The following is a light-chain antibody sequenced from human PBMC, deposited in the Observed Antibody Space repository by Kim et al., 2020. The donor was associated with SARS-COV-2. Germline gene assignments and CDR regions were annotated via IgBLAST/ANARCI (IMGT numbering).Light chain of an antibody. J-gene: IGKJ2*01. Sequence: DIQMTQSPSTLSASVGDRVTITCRASQSMSSWVAWYQQKPGKAPNLLIYDASRLESGVPSRFSGSGSGTEFTLTISSLQADDFATYYCQQYKSYPFTFGQGTKLEI. V-gene: IGKV1-5*01. CDR3: QQYKSYPFT. CDR1: QSMSSW. CDR2: DAS.